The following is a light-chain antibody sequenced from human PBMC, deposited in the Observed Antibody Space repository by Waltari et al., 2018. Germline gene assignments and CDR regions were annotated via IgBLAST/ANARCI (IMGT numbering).Light chain of an antibody. Sequence: VVLTQTPLSLPVTLGEPASISCTSSQSLVDRADGNTYLDWFLQRPGQSPQRLIFMVSHRASGVPDRFSGSGSGSDFTLQISRVEADDVGIYYCMQCMEFPLTFGGGTKVEIK. CDR3: MQCMEFPLT. V-gene: IGKV2-40*01. J-gene: IGKJ4*01. CDR1: QSLVDRADGNTY. CDR2: MVS.